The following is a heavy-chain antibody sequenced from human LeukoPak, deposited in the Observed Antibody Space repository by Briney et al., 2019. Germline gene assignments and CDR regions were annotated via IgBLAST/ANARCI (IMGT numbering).Heavy chain of an antibody. Sequence: CGPALVKPTQTLTLTCTFSGFSLTTSGMCVSWIRQPPGKAWEWLARIDWDDDKFYTTSLKTRLTLSKDTSKNQVVLTMTNMDPVDTATYYCARGRFYFDYWGQGTLVTVSS. CDR1: GFSLTTSGMC. D-gene: IGHD3-16*01. J-gene: IGHJ4*02. V-gene: IGHV2-70*17. CDR3: ARGRFYFDY. CDR2: IDWDDDK.